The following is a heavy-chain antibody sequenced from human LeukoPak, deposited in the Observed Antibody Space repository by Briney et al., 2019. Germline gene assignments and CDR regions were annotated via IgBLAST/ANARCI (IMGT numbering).Heavy chain of an antibody. CDR2: IWYDGSNK. CDR1: GFTFSSYD. J-gene: IGHJ4*02. CDR3: ASMGEPGDY. D-gene: IGHD3-16*01. V-gene: IGHV3-33*01. Sequence: PGGSLRLSCAASGFTFSSYDMHWVRQAPAKGLEWVTDIWYDGSNKYYADSVKGRFTISRDNSKNTLYLQMNSLRAEDTAVYYCASMGEPGDYWGQGTLVTVSS.